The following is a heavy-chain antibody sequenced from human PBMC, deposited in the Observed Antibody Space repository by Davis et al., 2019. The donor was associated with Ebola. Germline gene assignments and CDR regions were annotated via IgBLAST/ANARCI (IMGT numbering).Heavy chain of an antibody. J-gene: IGHJ4*02. CDR2: ISSSGSTI. CDR1: GFTFSSYE. Sequence: LSLTCAASGFTFSSYEMNWVRQAPGKGLEWVSYISSSGSTIYYADSVKGRFTISRDNAKNSLYLQMNSLRAEDTAVYYCARSIAVADDWGQGTLVTVSS. V-gene: IGHV3-48*03. CDR3: ARSIAVADD. D-gene: IGHD6-19*01.